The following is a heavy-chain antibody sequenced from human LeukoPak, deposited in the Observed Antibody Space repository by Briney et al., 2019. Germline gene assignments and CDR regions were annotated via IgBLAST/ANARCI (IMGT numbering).Heavy chain of an antibody. CDR3: ARDRDICSGGTCSSYYMDV. Sequence: GASVKVSCKASGYTFTGYFMHWVRQAPGQGLEWMGWINPYSGGTHYAQKFQGRVTMTRETSIRTAYMARSRLPSDATAGSCCARDRDICSGGTCSSYYMDVWGKGTTVTISS. D-gene: IGHD2-15*01. CDR1: GYTFTGYF. J-gene: IGHJ6*03. CDR2: INPYSGGT. V-gene: IGHV1-2*02.